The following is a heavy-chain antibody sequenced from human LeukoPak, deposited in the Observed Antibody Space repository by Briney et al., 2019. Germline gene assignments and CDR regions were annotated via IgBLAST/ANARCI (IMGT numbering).Heavy chain of an antibody. CDR3: VRESEYYFDHSASFDY. J-gene: IGHJ4*02. CDR2: MSSDGNAM. D-gene: IGHD3-22*01. CDR1: GFTFSSYA. Sequence: GASLRLSCAAAGFTFSSYAMSWVRQAPGKGLEWVAVMSSDGNAMFYADSVKGRFTISRDNSKNTLYLQMNSLRAEDTAVYYCVRESEYYFDHSASFDYWGQGTLVTVSS. V-gene: IGHV3-30-3*01.